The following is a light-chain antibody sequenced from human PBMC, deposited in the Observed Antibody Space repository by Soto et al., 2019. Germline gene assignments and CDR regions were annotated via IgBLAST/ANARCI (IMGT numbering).Light chain of an antibody. Sequence: DIVMTQSPLSLPVTPGEPASISCRSSQSLLFSNGYNYLDWYLQKPGQSPQLLISLGSNRAPGVPDRFSGSGSGRDFTLKISRVEAEDVGVYYCMQGVQTPFTCGPGTKVDIK. CDR2: LGS. J-gene: IGKJ3*01. CDR1: QSLLFSNGYNY. V-gene: IGKV2-28*01. CDR3: MQGVQTPFT.